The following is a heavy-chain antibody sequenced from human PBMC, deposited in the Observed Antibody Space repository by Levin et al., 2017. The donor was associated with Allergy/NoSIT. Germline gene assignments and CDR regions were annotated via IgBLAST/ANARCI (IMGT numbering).Heavy chain of an antibody. CDR2: TYYRSKWYN. Sequence: SQTLSLPCAISGDSVSSNSAAWNWIRQSSSRGLEWLGRTYYRSKWYNDYAVSVKSRITINPDTSKNQFSLQLNSVTPEDTAVYYCARGEWQWDAFDIWGQGTMVTVSS. CDR1: GDSVSSNSAA. CDR3: ARGEWQWDAFDI. V-gene: IGHV6-1*01. J-gene: IGHJ3*02. D-gene: IGHD3-3*01.